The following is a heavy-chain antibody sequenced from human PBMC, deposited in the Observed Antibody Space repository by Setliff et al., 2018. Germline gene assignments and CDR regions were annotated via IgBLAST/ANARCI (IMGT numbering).Heavy chain of an antibody. V-gene: IGHV3-49*04. CDR3: TRDEGWELLGGSLDY. J-gene: IGHJ4*02. CDR2: IGSKTYGGVA. CDR1: GYTFRNYA. D-gene: IGHD1-26*01. Sequence: SCKASGYTFRNYAFAWVRQAPGTGLEWVGLIGSKTYGGVAEYAASVKGRFTISRDDSKSIAYLQMNSLKTEDTAVYYCTRDEGWELLGGSLDYWGQGTLVTVSS.